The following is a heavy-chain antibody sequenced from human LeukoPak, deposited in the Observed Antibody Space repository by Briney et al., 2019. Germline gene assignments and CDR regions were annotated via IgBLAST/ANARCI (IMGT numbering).Heavy chain of an antibody. CDR1: GFTFSSYA. Sequence: GGSLRLSCAASGFTFSSYAMHWVRQAPGKGLEWVAVISYDGSNKYYADSVKGRFTISRDNSKNTLYLQMNSLRAEDTAVYYCAKAHLNWGKIYFDYWGQGTLVTVSS. V-gene: IGHV3-30-3*01. CDR3: AKAHLNWGKIYFDY. CDR2: ISYDGSNK. J-gene: IGHJ4*02. D-gene: IGHD7-27*01.